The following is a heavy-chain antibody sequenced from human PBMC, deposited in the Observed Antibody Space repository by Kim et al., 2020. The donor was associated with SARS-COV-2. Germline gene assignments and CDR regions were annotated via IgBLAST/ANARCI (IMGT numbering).Heavy chain of an antibody. J-gene: IGHJ3*02. CDR3: TRVPGATIAFWDAFY. CDR2: IRSKVNGYAT. Sequence: GGSLRLSCGASGFTFSDSAMHWVRRASGKGLEWVGRIRSKVNGYATAYSASVRGRFTISRDDSRNTAYMQMNSLKTEDTAVYYCTRVPGATIAFWDAFY. D-gene: IGHD1-1*01. CDR1: GFTFSDSA. V-gene: IGHV3-73*01.